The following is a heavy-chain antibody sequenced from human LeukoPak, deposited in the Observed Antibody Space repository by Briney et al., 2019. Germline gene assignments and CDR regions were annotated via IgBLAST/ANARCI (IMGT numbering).Heavy chain of an antibody. V-gene: IGHV3-23*01. CDR3: AKADSSGYYPLFGYFQH. D-gene: IGHD3-22*01. CDR1: GFTFSSYA. CDR2: ISGSGGST. Sequence: GGSLRLSCAASGFTFSSYAMSWVRQAPGKGLEWVSAISGSGGSTYYADPVKGRFTISRDNSKNTLYLQMNSLRAEDTAVYYCAKADSSGYYPLFGYFQHWGQGTLVTVSS. J-gene: IGHJ1*01.